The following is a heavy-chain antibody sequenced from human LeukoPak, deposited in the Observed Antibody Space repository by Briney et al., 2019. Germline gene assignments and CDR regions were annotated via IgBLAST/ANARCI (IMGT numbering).Heavy chain of an antibody. D-gene: IGHD2-15*01. CDR2: IYYSGST. CDR1: GGSISSSSYY. J-gene: IGHJ4*02. V-gene: IGHV4-39*01. CDR3: ARSTRYCNGGSCYQPFDY. Sequence: SETLSLTCTVSGGSISSSSYYWGWIRQPPGKGLEWIGSIYYSGSTYYNPSLKSRVTISVDTSKNQFSLKLSSVTAADTAVYYCARSTRYCNGGSCYQPFDYWGQGTLVTVSS.